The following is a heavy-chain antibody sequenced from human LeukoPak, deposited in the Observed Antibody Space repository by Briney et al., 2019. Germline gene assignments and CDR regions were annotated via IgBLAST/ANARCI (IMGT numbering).Heavy chain of an antibody. J-gene: IGHJ4*02. Sequence: PSETLSLTCTVSGGSISSYYWSWIRQPPGKGLEWIGYIYYSGSTNYNPSLKSRVTTSVDTSKNQFSLKLSSMTAADTAVYYCARARHGSGSRTFDYWGQGTLVTVSS. CDR3: ARARHGSGSRTFDY. CDR1: GGSISSYY. D-gene: IGHD3-10*01. CDR2: IYYSGST. V-gene: IGHV4-59*08.